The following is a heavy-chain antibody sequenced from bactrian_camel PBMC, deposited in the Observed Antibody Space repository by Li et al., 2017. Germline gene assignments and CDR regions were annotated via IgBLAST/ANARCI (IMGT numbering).Heavy chain of an antibody. CDR1: FFILDDFD. V-gene: IGHV3S63*01. Sequence: HVQLVESGGGSVQTGGSLRLSCKPSFFILDDFDMMWYRQAPGNECELVSSISGDGSTYYTDAVKGRFIISKHNAKNTLFLQMNSLKPEDTAMYYCAVEGSGAYCSLRALPLGYWDQGTQVTVS. CDR2: ISGDGST. D-gene: IGHD3*01. CDR3: AVEGSGAYCSLRALPLGY. J-gene: IGHJ6*01.